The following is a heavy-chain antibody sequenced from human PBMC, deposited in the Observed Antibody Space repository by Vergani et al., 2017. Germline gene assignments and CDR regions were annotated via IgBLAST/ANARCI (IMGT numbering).Heavy chain of an antibody. J-gene: IGHJ3*02. Sequence: QVTLKESGPALVKPTQTLTLTCTFSGFSLSTSGMRVSWIRQPPVKALEWLARIDWDDDKFYSTSLKTRLTISKDTSKNQVVLTMTNMDPVDTATYYCARIGAGNDAFDIWGQGTMVTVSS. V-gene: IGHV2-70*04. D-gene: IGHD4/OR15-4a*01. CDR3: ARIGAGNDAFDI. CDR1: GFSLSTSGMR. CDR2: IDWDDDK.